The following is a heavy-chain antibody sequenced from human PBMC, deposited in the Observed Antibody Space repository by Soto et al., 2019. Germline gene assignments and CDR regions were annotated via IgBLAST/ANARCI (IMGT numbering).Heavy chain of an antibody. CDR3: ARHYYDSTGYYRSPLGD. CDR1: GGSFGGYY. CDR2: INHVATT. D-gene: IGHD3-22*01. J-gene: IGHJ4*02. V-gene: IGHV4-34*01. Sequence: VQLQQWGAGLLKPSETLSLTCEVSGGSFGGYYWSWIRQPPGKGLEWFGEINHVATTNYNPSLKSRVTTSIDMSKNQFSLKLSSVTAADTAVYCCARHYYDSTGYYRSPLGDWGQGTLVTVSS.